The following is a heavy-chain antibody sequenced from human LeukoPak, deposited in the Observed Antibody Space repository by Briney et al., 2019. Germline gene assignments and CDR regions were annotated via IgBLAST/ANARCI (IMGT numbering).Heavy chain of an antibody. V-gene: IGHV1-8*03. CDR2: MNPNSGNT. Sequence: ASVKVSCKASGYTFTSYDINWVRQATGQGLEWMGWMNPNSGNTGYAQKFQGRVTITRNTSISTAYMELSSLRSEDTAVYYCANRGVVAAPVDYYYGMDVWGQGTTVTVSS. CDR1: GYTFTSYD. CDR3: ANRGVVAAPVDYYYGMDV. D-gene: IGHD2-15*01. J-gene: IGHJ6*02.